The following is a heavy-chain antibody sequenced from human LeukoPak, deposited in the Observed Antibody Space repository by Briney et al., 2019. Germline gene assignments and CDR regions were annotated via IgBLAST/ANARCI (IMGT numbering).Heavy chain of an antibody. V-gene: IGHV1-2*02. Sequence: ASVKVSCKASGYTFTGYYMHWVRQAPGQGLEWTGWINPNSGGTNYAQKFQGRVTMTRDTSISTAYMELSRLRSDDTAVYYCARSGAWLWRYFDWLLPYWGQGTLVTVSS. D-gene: IGHD3-9*01. CDR1: GYTFTGYY. CDR2: INPNSGGT. CDR3: ARSGAWLWRYFDWLLPY. J-gene: IGHJ4*02.